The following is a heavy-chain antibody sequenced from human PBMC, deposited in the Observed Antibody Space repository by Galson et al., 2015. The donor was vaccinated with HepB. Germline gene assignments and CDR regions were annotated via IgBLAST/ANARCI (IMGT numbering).Heavy chain of an antibody. CDR1: GFSLSNARMG. J-gene: IGHJ4*02. V-gene: IGHV2-26*01. CDR3: ARIGRYYDSSGFLRRYFDY. Sequence: PALVKPTQTLTLTCTVSGFSLSNARMGVSWIRQPPGKALEWLAHIFSNDEKSYSTSLKSRLTISKDTSKSQVVLTMTNMDPVDTATYYCARIGRYYDSSGFLRRYFDYWGQGTLVTVSS. D-gene: IGHD3-22*01. CDR2: IFSNDEK.